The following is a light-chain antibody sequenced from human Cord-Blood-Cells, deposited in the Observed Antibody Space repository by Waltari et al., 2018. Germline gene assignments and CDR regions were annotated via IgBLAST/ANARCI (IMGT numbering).Light chain of an antibody. CDR3: QQYNSYSLWT. CDR2: KTS. CDR1: QSISSS. J-gene: IGKJ1*01. Sequence: DIQMTQSPSTLSASVGHRVTIHCRASQSISSSMAWYQQKPGNAPKLLIYKTSSLESGVPSRFSGSGSGTEFPLTISSLQPYDFSTYYCQQYNSYSLWTFGQGTKVEIK. V-gene: IGKV1-5*03.